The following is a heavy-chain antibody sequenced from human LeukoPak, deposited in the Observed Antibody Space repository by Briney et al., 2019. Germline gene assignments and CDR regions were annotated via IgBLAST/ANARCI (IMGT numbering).Heavy chain of an antibody. CDR2: ISVYDGKT. CDR3: ARDFCSGGGCYHTLGY. Sequence: ASVKVSCKASGYDFSSYGLSWVRHVPGQGLQWMGWISVYDGKTDYGPLQGRVTMTTDTSTSTVYMDLRSLISDDTALYYCARDFCSGGGCYHTLGYWGQGALVTVSS. J-gene: IGHJ4*02. D-gene: IGHD2-15*01. CDR1: GYDFSSYG. V-gene: IGHV1-18*01.